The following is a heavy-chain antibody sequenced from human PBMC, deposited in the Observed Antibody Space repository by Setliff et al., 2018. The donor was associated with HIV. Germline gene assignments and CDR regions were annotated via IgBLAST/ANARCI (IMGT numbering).Heavy chain of an antibody. CDR1: GGTFDSYA. V-gene: IGHV1-69*13. Sequence: SVKVSCKASGGTFDSYAFIWVRQAPGQGLEWIGGIIPIIGTTNYAQKFQGRVTITADESTSTAYMELSSLRSEDTAVYYCASGLYYDSSGYLYYYYMDVWGKGTTVTVSS. J-gene: IGHJ6*03. CDR2: IIPIIGTT. D-gene: IGHD3-22*01. CDR3: ASGLYYDSSGYLYYYYMDV.